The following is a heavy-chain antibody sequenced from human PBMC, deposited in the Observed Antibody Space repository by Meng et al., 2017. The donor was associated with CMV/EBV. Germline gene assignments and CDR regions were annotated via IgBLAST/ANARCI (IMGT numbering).Heavy chain of an antibody. CDR3: AGGWFGELSNRAYYYYGMDV. D-gene: IGHD3-10*01. CDR1: GYTFTGYY. V-gene: IGHV1-2*02. J-gene: IGHJ6*02. CDR2: INPNSGGT. Sequence: ASVKVSCKASGYTFTGYYMHWVRQAPGQGLEWMGWINPNSGGTNYAQKFQGRVTMTRDTSISTAYMGLSRLRSADTAVYYCAGGWFGELSNRAYYYYGMDVWGQGTTVTVSS.